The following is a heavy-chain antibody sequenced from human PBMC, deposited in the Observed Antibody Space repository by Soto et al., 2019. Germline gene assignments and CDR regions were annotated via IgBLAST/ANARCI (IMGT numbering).Heavy chain of an antibody. Sequence: SETLSLTWSVSGDSSGTYYWGWIRQPPGKGLEWIGYINYSGRTNHNPSLKSRVTTSVDTSKNQFSLKLSSVTAADTAVYYCARGVVTATQELDYWGQGTLVTVSS. D-gene: IGHD2-21*02. CDR3: ARGVVTATQELDY. J-gene: IGHJ4*02. CDR2: INYSGRT. V-gene: IGHV4-59*01. CDR1: GDSSGTYY.